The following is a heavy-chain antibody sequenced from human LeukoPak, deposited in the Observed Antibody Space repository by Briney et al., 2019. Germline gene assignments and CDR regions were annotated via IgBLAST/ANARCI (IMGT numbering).Heavy chain of an antibody. CDR1: GGSISGYY. CDR2: IHYTGST. CDR3: ARVPYCSSTSCSYYFDY. D-gene: IGHD2-2*01. V-gene: IGHV4-59*01. J-gene: IGHJ4*02. Sequence: SETLSLTCTVSGGSISGYYWSWIRQPPGKGLQFIGYIHYTGSTNYNPSLESRVTLSVDTSKNQFSLKLSSVTAADTAVYYCARVPYCSSTSCSYYFDYWGQGTLVTVSS.